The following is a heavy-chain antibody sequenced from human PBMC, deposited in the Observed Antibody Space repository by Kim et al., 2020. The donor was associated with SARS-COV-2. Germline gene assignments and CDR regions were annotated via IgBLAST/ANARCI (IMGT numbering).Heavy chain of an antibody. J-gene: IGHJ4*02. D-gene: IGHD5-18*01. CDR3: ARSSSRYSYGIDY. Sequence: YADSVKGRFTISRDNSKNTLYLQMNSLRAEDTAVYYCARSSSRYSYGIDYWGQGTLVTVSS. V-gene: IGHV3-53*01.